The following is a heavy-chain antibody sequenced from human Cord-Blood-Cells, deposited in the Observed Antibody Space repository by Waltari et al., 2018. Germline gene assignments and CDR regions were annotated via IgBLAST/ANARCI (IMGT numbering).Heavy chain of an antibody. CDR2: IYYSGSN. CDR1: GGSISSYY. CDR3: AGWFRELFDY. J-gene: IGHJ4*02. D-gene: IGHD3-10*01. V-gene: IGHV4-59*08. Sequence: QVQLQESGPGLVKPSETLSLTCTVSGGSISSYYWSWIRQPPGKGLEWIGYIYYSGSNNYSPSLKSRVTISVDTSKNQFSLKLSSVTAADTAVYYCAGWFRELFDYWGQGTLVTVSS.